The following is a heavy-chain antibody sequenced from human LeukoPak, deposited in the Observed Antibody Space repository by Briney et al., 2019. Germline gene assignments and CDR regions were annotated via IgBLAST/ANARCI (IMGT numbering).Heavy chain of an antibody. CDR2: ISAYNGNT. CDR3: ARLQGYCSGGSCYSDY. D-gene: IGHD2-15*01. CDR1: GYTFTSYG. Sequence: ASVKVSCKASGYTFTSYGISWVRRAPGQGLEWMGWISAYNGNTNCAQKLQGRVTMTTDTSTSTAYMELRSLRSDDTAVYYCARLQGYCSGGSCYSDYWGQGTLVTVSS. V-gene: IGHV1-18*01. J-gene: IGHJ4*02.